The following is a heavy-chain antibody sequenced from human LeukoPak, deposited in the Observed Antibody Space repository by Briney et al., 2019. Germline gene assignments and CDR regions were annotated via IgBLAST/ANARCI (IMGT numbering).Heavy chain of an antibody. CDR1: GFTFSSYD. D-gene: IGHD3-3*01. V-gene: IGHV3-30*02. CDR2: IQYDGSNK. J-gene: IGHJ4*02. Sequence: PGGSLRLFCAASGFTFSSYDMHWVRQAPGKGLEWVAFIQYDGSNKYYADSVKGRFTISRDNSKNMLYLQMNSLRAEDTAVYYCAKDRKVEDFWSGYDYFDYWGQGTLVTVSS. CDR3: AKDRKVEDFWSGYDYFDY.